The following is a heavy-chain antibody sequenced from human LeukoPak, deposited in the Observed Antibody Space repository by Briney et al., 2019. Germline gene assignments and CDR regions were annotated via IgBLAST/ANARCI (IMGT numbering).Heavy chain of an antibody. CDR2: ITHSGST. V-gene: IGHV4-34*09. J-gene: IGHJ4*02. CDR3: AGVNGYSGYDYGDY. CDR1: GGSFGGYY. D-gene: IGHD5-12*01. Sequence: SETLSLTCAVYGGSFGGYYWSWIRQPPGKGLEWIGEITHSGSTNYNPSLKSRVTISVDTSKNQFSLKLSSVTAADTAVYYCAGVNGYSGYDYGDYWGQGTLVTVSS.